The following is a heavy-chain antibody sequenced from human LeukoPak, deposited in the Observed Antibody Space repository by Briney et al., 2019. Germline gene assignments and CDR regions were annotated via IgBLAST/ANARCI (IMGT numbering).Heavy chain of an antibody. CDR3: ARDPPGIAASVSGG. D-gene: IGHD6-13*01. CDR2: IYSGGST. Sequence: PGGSLRLSCKASGFTVSNNYMNWVRQAPGKGLEWVALIYSGGSTQYADSVKGRFTISRDNSRNTLYLQMSSLRVEDTAVYYCARDPPGIAASVSGGWGQGIPVTVSS. J-gene: IGHJ4*02. V-gene: IGHV3-53*01. CDR1: GFTVSNNY.